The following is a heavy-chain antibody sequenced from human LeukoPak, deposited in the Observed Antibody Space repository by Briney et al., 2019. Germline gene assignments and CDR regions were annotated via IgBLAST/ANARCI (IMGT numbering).Heavy chain of an antibody. CDR3: ARASNGPSGRPTLTRLPFDL. V-gene: IGHV4-59*13. CDR1: GGSICVYY. CDR2: LFYTDSP. J-gene: IGHJ4*02. D-gene: IGHD5-24*01. Sequence: SSDPLSLTYTVSGGSICVYYWRCPRQPRGRGLEWIGYLFYTDSPNQNPPLKCRVPITVYTSMHSRSLKLTSVTAADTGVYYCARASNGPSGRPTLTRLPFDLWGPGALVSVSS.